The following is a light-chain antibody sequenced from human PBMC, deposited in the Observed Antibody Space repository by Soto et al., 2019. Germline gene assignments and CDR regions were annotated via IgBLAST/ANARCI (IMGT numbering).Light chain of an antibody. CDR2: DVS. V-gene: IGKV1-13*02. CDR1: QDIRCA. J-gene: IGKJ5*01. CDR3: QQFNVYPIT. Sequence: AIPLTQSPSSLSASVGDRVTITCRASQDIRCALAWYQQKPGKAPKLLIYDVSSLESGVPSRFSGSGSGTDFTFTISSLQPEDFATYYCQQFNVYPITFGQGTRLEIK.